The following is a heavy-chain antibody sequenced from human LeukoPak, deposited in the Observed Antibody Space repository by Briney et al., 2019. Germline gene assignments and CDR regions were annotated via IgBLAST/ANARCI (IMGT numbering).Heavy chain of an antibody. Sequence: SETLSLTCTVSGGSISNHYWTWIRQPPGNGLEWIGYISYSGSTNYNPSLRSRVTISIDTSNNQISLRLSPVTAADTAVYYCARDPTTVTKGFDIWGLGTMVTVSP. CDR3: ARDPTTVTKGFDI. CDR1: GGSISNHY. D-gene: IGHD4-17*01. J-gene: IGHJ3*02. CDR2: ISYSGST. V-gene: IGHV4-59*11.